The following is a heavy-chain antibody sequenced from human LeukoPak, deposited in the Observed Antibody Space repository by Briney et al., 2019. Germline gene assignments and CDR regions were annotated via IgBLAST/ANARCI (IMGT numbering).Heavy chain of an antibody. D-gene: IGHD3-10*01. CDR2: INHSGST. CDR1: GGSFSGYY. J-gene: IGHJ6*02. V-gene: IGHV4-34*01. Sequence: NPSETLSLTCAVYGGSFSGYYWSWIRRPPGKGLEWIGEINHSGSTNYNPSLKSRVTISVDTSKNQFSLKLSSVTAADTAVYYCARDRWFGELFRYYYYGMDVWGQGTTVTVSS. CDR3: ARDRWFGELFRYYYYGMDV.